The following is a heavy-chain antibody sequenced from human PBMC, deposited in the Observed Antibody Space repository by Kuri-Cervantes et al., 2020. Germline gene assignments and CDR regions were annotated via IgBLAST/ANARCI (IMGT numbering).Heavy chain of an antibody. J-gene: IGHJ4*02. CDR1: GYLFTAYD. V-gene: IGHV1-8*01. Sequence: ASVKESCKASGYLFTAYDINWVRQATGQGREWMGWMNPNTGRTGYARHFQGRVNMTRNTHKSTAYLELSGLISEDTAMYYWARMYSSGWYVWGQGTLVTVSS. CDR3: ARMYSSGWYV. D-gene: IGHD6-19*01. CDR2: MNPNTGRT.